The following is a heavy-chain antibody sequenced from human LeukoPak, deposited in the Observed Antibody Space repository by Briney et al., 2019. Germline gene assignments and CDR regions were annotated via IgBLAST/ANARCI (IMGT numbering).Heavy chain of an antibody. J-gene: IGHJ4*02. V-gene: IGHV4-38-2*02. Sequence: SETLSLTCDVSDYSISTNYFWAWIRQPPGKGLEWIGSIYHSGSTYYNPSFKSRVTISVDTSKNQFSLKVSSVTAADTAVYYCARDVESGRGYYYWGQGILVTVSS. CDR1: DYSISTNYF. CDR2: IYHSGST. CDR3: ARDVESGRGYYY. D-gene: IGHD2-15*01.